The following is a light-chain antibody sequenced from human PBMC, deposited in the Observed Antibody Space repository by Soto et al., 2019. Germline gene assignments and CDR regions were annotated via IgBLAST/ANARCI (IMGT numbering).Light chain of an antibody. V-gene: IGKV3-20*01. CDR2: GAS. CDR3: QHYDSSPX. CDR1: QIFPSSY. Sequence: EIVLTQSPGTXSLSPGERATXXXRASQIFPSSYLAWYQQTPGQAPRLLIYGASSRATGIPDRFSGSGSGTDFILTISRLEPEDFAVYYCQHYDSSPXXGGGTKVEIK. J-gene: IGKJ4*01.